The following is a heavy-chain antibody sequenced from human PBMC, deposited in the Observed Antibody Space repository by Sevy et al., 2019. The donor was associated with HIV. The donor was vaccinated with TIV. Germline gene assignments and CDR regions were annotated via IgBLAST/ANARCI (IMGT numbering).Heavy chain of an antibody. Sequence: GGSLRLSCAASAFTFNNFNMNWVRQAPGKGLQWVSSISGSSNYIYYAESLKGRFIISRDNVKDTVFLQMNSLSADDTAVYYCARGPPDERHDYFDHWGQGTLVTVSS. CDR1: AFTFNNFN. V-gene: IGHV3-21*06. CDR2: ISGSSNYI. J-gene: IGHJ4*02. CDR3: ARGPPDERHDYFDH.